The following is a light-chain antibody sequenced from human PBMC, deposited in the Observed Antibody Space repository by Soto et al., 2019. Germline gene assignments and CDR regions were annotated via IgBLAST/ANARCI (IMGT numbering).Light chain of an antibody. CDR2: KAS. CDR1: QSISSW. CDR3: QQYDTYSWT. Sequence: DIQMTQSPSTLSASVGDRVTITCRASQSISSWLAWYQQKPGKAPKLLIYKASTLESGVPSRFSGGGSGTEFTLTISSLQPDDFATYYCQQYDTYSWTFGQGTKVEF. V-gene: IGKV1-5*03. J-gene: IGKJ1*01.